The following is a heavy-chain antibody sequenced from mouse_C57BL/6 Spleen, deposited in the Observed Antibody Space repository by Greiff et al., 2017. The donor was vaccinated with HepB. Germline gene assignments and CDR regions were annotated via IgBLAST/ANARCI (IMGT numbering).Heavy chain of an antibody. V-gene: IGHV1-85*01. CDR3: ARHQLSREDYDGMDY. D-gene: IGHD4-1*02. Sequence: VHLVESGPELVKPGASVKLSCKASGYTFTSYDINWVKQRPGQGLEWIGWIYPRDGSTKYNEKFKGKATLTVDTSSSTAYMELHSLTSEDSAVYFCARHQLSREDYDGMDYWGQGTSVTVSS. CDR2: IYPRDGST. J-gene: IGHJ4*01. CDR1: GYTFTSYD.